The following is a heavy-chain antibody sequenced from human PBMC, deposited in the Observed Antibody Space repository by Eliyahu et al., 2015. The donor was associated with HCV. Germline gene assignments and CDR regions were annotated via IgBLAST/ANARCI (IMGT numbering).Heavy chain of an antibody. CDR2: IWYDGSNK. CDR3: AREWYYYGSGSYRLYYYYYGMDV. CDR1: GXTFXXYG. D-gene: IGHD3-10*01. V-gene: IGHV3-33*08. J-gene: IGHJ6*02. Sequence: QVQLVESGGGVVQPGRSLXLSCAASGXTFXXYGMXXVRRAPGKGXEGVAVIWYDGSNKYYADSVKGRFTISRDNSKNTLYLQMNSLRAEDTAVYYCAREWYYYGSGSYRLYYYYYGMDVWGQGTTVTVSS.